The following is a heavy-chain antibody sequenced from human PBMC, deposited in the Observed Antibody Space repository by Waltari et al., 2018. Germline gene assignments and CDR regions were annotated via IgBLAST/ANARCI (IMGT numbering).Heavy chain of an antibody. CDR2: INPNSGGT. D-gene: IGHD2-15*01. J-gene: IGHJ5*02. CDR3: ARGRRVVVAARGWFDP. Sequence: QVQLVQSGAEVKKPGASVKVSCKASGYTFTGYYMHWVRQAPGQGREWMGWINPNSGGTNYAQKFQGRVTMTRDTSISTAYMELSRLRSDDTAVYYCARGRRVVVAARGWFDPWGQGTLVTVSS. CDR1: GYTFTGYY. V-gene: IGHV1-2*02.